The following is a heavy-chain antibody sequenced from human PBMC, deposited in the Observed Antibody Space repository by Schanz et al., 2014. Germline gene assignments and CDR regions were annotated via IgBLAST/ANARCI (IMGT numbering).Heavy chain of an antibody. CDR1: GYTFTSYG. Sequence: QVQLVQSGAEVKKPGASVKVSCKASGYTFTSYGIIWVRQAPGQGLEWMVWISAYNDNTKYPQKLQDRVTMTTATSTSTAYIELRSLRSDDTSVYSCARDAAGYYDILTEEYYWGQGTLVTVSS. D-gene: IGHD3-9*01. J-gene: IGHJ4*02. CDR2: ISAYNDNT. CDR3: ARDAAGYYDILTEEYY. V-gene: IGHV1-18*01.